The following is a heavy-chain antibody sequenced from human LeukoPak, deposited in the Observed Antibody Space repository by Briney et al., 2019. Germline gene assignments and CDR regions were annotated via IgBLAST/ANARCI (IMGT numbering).Heavy chain of an antibody. CDR2: IIPIVGVS. J-gene: IGHJ4*02. Sequence: SVKVSCKASRGSFSSYGISWVRQAPGQGLEWMGRIIPIVGVSNYAQKFQGRLTITAVKSTSTAYMELSSLSSEDTAVYFCGRMGGGEFDYWGQGTLVTVSS. CDR3: GRMGGGEFDY. CDR1: RGSFSSYG. D-gene: IGHD3-16*01. V-gene: IGHV1-69*04.